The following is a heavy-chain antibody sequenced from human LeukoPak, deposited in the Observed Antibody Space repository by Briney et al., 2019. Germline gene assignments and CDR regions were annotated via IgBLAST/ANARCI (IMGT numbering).Heavy chain of an antibody. CDR1: GFTFSSYS. Sequence: PGGSLRLSCAASGFTFSSYSMNWVRQAPGKGLEWVSSISSSSSYIYYADSVKGRFTISRDNDKNSLYLQMNSLRAEDTAVYYCARDRQSTIFGVVITGEFDYWGQGTLVTVSS. V-gene: IGHV3-21*01. D-gene: IGHD3-3*01. CDR3: ARDRQSTIFGVVITGEFDY. CDR2: ISSSSSYI. J-gene: IGHJ4*02.